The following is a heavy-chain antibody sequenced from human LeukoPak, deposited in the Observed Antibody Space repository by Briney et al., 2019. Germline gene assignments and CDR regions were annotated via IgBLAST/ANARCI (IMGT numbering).Heavy chain of an antibody. CDR2: ISSSGSTI. CDR1: GFTFSSYE. J-gene: IGHJ4*02. D-gene: IGHD5-18*01. Sequence: GGSLRLSCAASGFTFSSYEMNWVRQAPGKGLEWVSYISSSGSTIYYADSVKGRFTISRDNSKNTLYLQMNSLRAEDTAVYYCAKGSGYAYGLFDYWGQGTLVTVSS. CDR3: AKGSGYAYGLFDY. V-gene: IGHV3-48*03.